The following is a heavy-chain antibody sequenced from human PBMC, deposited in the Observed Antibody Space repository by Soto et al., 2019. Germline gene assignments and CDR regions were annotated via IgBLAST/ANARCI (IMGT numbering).Heavy chain of an antibody. CDR3: TKRLGSTATTYGDS. CDR1: GFTFSNYD. J-gene: IGHJ4*02. CDR2: ISDNGNVK. D-gene: IGHD1-1*01. Sequence: GGSLRLSCTASGFTFSNYDMSWGRQAPGKGLEWVSVISDNGNVKYYVDSVKGRFTISRDNSKNTLYLQMNSLRVEDTAVYYCTKRLGSTATTYGDSWGQGTPVTVSS. V-gene: IGHV3-23*01.